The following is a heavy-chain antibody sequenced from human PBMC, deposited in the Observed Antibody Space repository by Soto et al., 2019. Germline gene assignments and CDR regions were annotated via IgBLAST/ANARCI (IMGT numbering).Heavy chain of an antibody. J-gene: IGHJ4*02. D-gene: IGHD4-4*01. CDR1: GFTFSSYG. CDR3: AKDRMTTVNQFDY. Sequence: GGSLRLSSAASGFTFSSYGMHWVLQAPGKGLEWVAVISYDGSNKYYADSVKGRFTISRDNSKNTLYLQMNSLRAEDTAVYYCAKDRMTTVNQFDYWGQGTLVTVSS. V-gene: IGHV3-30*18. CDR2: ISYDGSNK.